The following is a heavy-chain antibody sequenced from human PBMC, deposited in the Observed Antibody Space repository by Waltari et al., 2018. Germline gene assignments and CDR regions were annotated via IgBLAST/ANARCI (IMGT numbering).Heavy chain of an antibody. CDR1: GLRLGNDG. D-gene: IGHD3-10*01. J-gene: IGHJ4*02. V-gene: IGHV3-30*19. CDR2: IFFGGGDS. CDR3: AKDAFGNTYLDH. Sequence: QVQLVESGGGVVQPGMSLRLSCAASGLRLGNDGMHWVRQAPGKGLEWVALIFFGGGDSFYADSVRGRFTISRDNSKNTLYLDINSLRLDDTAIYYCAKDAFGNTYLDHWGQGTLVTVSS.